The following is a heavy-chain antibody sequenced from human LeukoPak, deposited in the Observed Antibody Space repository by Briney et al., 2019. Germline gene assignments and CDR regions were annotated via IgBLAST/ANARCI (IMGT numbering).Heavy chain of an antibody. CDR2: IYSAGDT. D-gene: IGHD4-23*01. CDR1: GFSVGDKY. V-gene: IGHV3-53*01. CDR3: ARDSNSFPNFFDL. Sequence: QPGGSLRLSCAASGFSVGDKYMSWVRQAPGKGLEWVSLIYSAGDTFYSDSVRGRFTVSRDNSKNTLYLQMNSLRAEDMAFYYCARDSNSFPNFFDLWGQGTLVTVSS. J-gene: IGHJ4*02.